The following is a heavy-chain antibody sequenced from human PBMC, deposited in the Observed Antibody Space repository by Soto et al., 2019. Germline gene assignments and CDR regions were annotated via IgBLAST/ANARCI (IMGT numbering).Heavy chain of an antibody. CDR3: AKAIDYSIINNKWFDA. J-gene: IGHJ5*02. V-gene: IGHV3-23*01. D-gene: IGHD4-4*01. Sequence: EVILLESGGDLVAPGESLRLSCVASGFSFSSYAMTWVRQAPGKGLEWVADISGQGGTTYYADSVKGRFTISRDNFKNTLSLQMTSLRVEDTAVYYCAKAIDYSIINNKWFDAWGPGTLVTVSS. CDR1: GFSFSSYA. CDR2: ISGQGGTT.